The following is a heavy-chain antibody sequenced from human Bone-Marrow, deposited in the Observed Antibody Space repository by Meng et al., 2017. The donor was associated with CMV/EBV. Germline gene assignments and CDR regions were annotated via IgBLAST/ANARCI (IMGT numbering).Heavy chain of an antibody. V-gene: IGHV3-30*02. CDR2: IRYDGSNK. J-gene: IGHJ6*02. D-gene: IGHD6-6*01. CDR3: ARGAPGFKKGWQLVVDYYYGMDV. CDR1: GFTFSSYG. Sequence: GGSLRLSCAASGFTFSSYGMHWVRQAPGKGLEWVAFIRYDGSNKYYADSVKGRFTISRDNSKNTLYLQMNSLRAGDTAVYYCARGAPGFKKGWQLVVDYYYGMDVWGQGTTVTVSS.